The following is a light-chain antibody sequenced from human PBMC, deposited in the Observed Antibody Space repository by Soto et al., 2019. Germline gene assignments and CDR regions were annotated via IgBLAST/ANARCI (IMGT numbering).Light chain of an antibody. J-gene: IGKJ4*01. CDR3: QQRSDWPYT. CDR2: DSS. CDR1: QSVGTY. V-gene: IGKV3-11*01. Sequence: EIVLTQSPATLSLSPGERATLSCRASQSVGTYFAWYQQKPGQAPRLLIYDSSNRATGIPARFSGSGSGTDFTLTISRLEPEDLAVYYCQQRSDWPYTFGGGTKVEIK.